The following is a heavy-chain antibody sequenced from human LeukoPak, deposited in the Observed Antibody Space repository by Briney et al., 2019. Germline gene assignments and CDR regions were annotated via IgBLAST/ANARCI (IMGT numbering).Heavy chain of an antibody. J-gene: IGHJ4*02. D-gene: IGHD5-24*01. CDR2: ISGSGGST. CDR1: GFTFSTYA. V-gene: IGHV3-23*01. CDR3: AKGGDGYNLGYSDY. Sequence: GSLRLSCVASGFTFSTYAMCWVRQAPGKGLEWVSAISGSGGSTYYADSVKGRFTISRDNSKNTLYLQMNSLRAEDTALYYCAKGGDGYNLGYSDYWGQGTLVTVSS.